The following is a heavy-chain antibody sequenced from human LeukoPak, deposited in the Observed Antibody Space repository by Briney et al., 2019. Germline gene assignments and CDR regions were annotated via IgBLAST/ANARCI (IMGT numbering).Heavy chain of an antibody. CDR3: ARGWGYDSSGYYGDLFDY. CDR2: INPSGGST. D-gene: IGHD3-22*01. V-gene: IGHV1-46*01. J-gene: IGHJ4*02. CDR1: GYTFTSYY. Sequence: ASVKVSCKASGYTFTSYYMHWVRQAPGQGLEWMGIINPSGGSTSYAQKFQGRVTMTRDMSTSTVYMELRSLRSDDTAVYYCARGWGYDSSGYYGDLFDYWGQGTLVTVSS.